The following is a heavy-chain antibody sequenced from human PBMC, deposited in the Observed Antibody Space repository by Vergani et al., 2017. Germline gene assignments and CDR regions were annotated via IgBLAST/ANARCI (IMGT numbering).Heavy chain of an antibody. Sequence: EVQLLESGGGLVQPGGSLRLSCAASGFTFSSYAMSWVRQAPGKGLEWVSSISSSSSYIYYADSVKGRFTISRDNAKNSLYLQMNSLRAEDTAVYYCARSGRREVTMVRVFTGQEIDYWGQGTLVTVSS. D-gene: IGHD3-10*01. V-gene: IGHV3-21*01. CDR2: ISSSSSYI. CDR3: ARSGRREVTMVRVFTGQEIDY. J-gene: IGHJ4*02. CDR1: GFTFSSYA.